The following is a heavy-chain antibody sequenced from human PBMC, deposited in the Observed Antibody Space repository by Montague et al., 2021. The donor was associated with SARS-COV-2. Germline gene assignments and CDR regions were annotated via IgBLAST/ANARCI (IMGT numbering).Heavy chain of an antibody. V-gene: IGHV4-39*07. D-gene: IGHD6-13*01. CDR3: AGDPEETYSSSWYYYYGMDV. Sequence: SETLSLTCTVSGGSISSSSYYWGWIRQPPGKGLEWIGSIYYSGSTYYNPSLKSRVTISVDTSKNQFSLKLSSVTAADTAVYYCAGDPEETYSSSWYYYYGMDVWGQGTPVTVSS. J-gene: IGHJ6*02. CDR2: IYYSGST. CDR1: GGSISSSSYY.